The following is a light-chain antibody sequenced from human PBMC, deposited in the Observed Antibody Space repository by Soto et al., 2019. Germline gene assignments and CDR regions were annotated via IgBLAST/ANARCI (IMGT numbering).Light chain of an antibody. V-gene: IGLV2-14*01. CDR2: EVS. CDR1: TSDVGAYNY. Sequence: QSALTQPASVSGSPGQSITISCTGSTSDVGAYNYVSWYKHHPGQAPQLMIYEVSNRPSGVSNRFSGSKSGNTASLNISGIQAAEEGEYYCSSKTRSRSPVVFGTGTKVTV. J-gene: IGLJ1*01. CDR3: SSKTRSRSPVV.